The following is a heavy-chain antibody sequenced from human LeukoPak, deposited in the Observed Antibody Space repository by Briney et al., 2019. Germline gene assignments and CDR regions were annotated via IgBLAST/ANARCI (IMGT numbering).Heavy chain of an antibody. CDR2: IYYSGST. CDR1: GGSISSYY. CDR3: ARGGSYFDY. V-gene: IGHV4-59*08. D-gene: IGHD1-26*01. Sequence: SETLSLTCTVSGGSISSYYWSWIRQPPGKGLEWIGYIYYSGSTNYNPSLKSRVTISVDTSKNQFSLKLSSVAAADTAVYYCARGGSYFDYWGQGTLVTVSS. J-gene: IGHJ4*02.